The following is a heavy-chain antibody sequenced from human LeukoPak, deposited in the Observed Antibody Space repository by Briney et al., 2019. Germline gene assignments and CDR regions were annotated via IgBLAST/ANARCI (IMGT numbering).Heavy chain of an antibody. Sequence: ASVKVSCKASGYTFTDYYIHWVRQAPGQGLEWLGWINPIFGGTNYAQKFQGRVTMTTDTSISTAYMELSRLRSDDTAVYYCARTNMLDYWGQGTLVTVSS. J-gene: IGHJ4*02. CDR3: ARTNMLDY. CDR1: GYTFTDYY. CDR2: INPIFGGT. D-gene: IGHD2-8*01. V-gene: IGHV1-2*02.